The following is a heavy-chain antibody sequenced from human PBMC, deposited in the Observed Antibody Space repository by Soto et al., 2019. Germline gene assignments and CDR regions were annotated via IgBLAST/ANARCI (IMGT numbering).Heavy chain of an antibody. V-gene: IGHV1-3*01. CDR1: GYTFTTYA. Sequence: ASVKVSCKASGYTFTTYAMHWVRQAPGQRLEWMGWINAGNGNTKYSQKFQGRVTITRDTSASTAYMELSSLRSEDTAVYYCAGGDSGSYSIFEYWGQGTLVTVSS. CDR2: INAGNGNT. D-gene: IGHD1-26*01. CDR3: AGGDSGSYSIFEY. J-gene: IGHJ4*02.